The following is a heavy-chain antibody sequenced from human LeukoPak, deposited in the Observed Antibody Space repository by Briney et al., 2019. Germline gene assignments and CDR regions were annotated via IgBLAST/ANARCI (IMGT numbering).Heavy chain of an antibody. V-gene: IGHV4-59*01. CDR3: ARGGYSYGYYYYMDV. Sequence: SETLSRTCTVSGCSISSYYWSWIRQPPGKGLEWIGYIHYSGSTNYNPSLKSRVTISVDTSKNQFSLKLSSVTAADTAVYYCARGGYSYGYYYYMDVWGKGTTVTVSS. CDR1: GCSISSYY. CDR2: IHYSGST. J-gene: IGHJ6*03. D-gene: IGHD5-18*01.